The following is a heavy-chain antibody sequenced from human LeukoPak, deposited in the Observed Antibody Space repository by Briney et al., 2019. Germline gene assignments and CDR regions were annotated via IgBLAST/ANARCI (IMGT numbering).Heavy chain of an antibody. J-gene: IGHJ4*02. CDR1: GFTFSSYA. V-gene: IGHV3-30*04. CDR3: ARASDSSPDY. CDR2: ISYDGSNK. Sequence: GGSLRLSCAASGFTFSSYAMHWVRQAPGKGLEWVAVISYDGSNKYYADSVKGRFTISRDNSKNTLYLQMNSLRAEDTAVYYCARASDSSPDYWGQGTLVTVSS. D-gene: IGHD6-13*01.